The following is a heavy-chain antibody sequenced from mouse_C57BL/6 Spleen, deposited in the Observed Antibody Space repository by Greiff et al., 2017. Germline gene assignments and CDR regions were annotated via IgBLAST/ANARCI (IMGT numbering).Heavy chain of an antibody. CDR1: GYTFTSYW. CDR3: ASSGYVYDAAYFGY. V-gene: IGHV1-55*01. D-gene: IGHD2-12*01. CDR2: IYPGSGST. Sequence: QVQLQQPGAELVKPGASVKMSCKASGYTFTSYWITWVKQRPGQGLEWIGDIYPGSGSTNYNEKFKSKATLTVDTSSSTAYMQLSSLTSEDSAVYDFASSGYVYDAAYFGYWGQGTTLTVSS. J-gene: IGHJ2*01.